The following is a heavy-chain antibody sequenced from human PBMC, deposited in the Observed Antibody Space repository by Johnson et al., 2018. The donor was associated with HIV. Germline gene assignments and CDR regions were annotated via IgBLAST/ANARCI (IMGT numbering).Heavy chain of an antibody. Sequence: VQLVESGGGLVQPGGSLRLSCAASGFTVSSNYMSWVRQAPGKGLEWVSVIYSGGSTYYADSVKGRFTISRDNSKNTLYLQMNSLRAEDTAVYDCARVADWGSSYDAFEIWGQGTMVTVSS. CDR2: IYSGGST. J-gene: IGHJ3*02. D-gene: IGHD7-27*01. CDR3: ARVADWGSSYDAFEI. CDR1: GFTVSSNY. V-gene: IGHV3-66*01.